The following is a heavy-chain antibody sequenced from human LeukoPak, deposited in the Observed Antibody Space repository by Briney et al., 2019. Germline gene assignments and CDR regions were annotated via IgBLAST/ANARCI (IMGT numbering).Heavy chain of an antibody. CDR2: IWYEGSNK. V-gene: IGHV3-33*04. J-gene: IGHJ4*02. CDR1: GFTFSSYG. CDR3: ARACIAACAIDY. D-gene: IGHD6-6*01. Sequence: GRSLRLSCAASGFTFSSYGMHCVRQAPGRGLEGVAVIWYEGSNKYYADSVKGRFTISRDNSKNTLYLQMNSLRAEGTAVYYCARACIAACAIDYWGQGTLVTVSS.